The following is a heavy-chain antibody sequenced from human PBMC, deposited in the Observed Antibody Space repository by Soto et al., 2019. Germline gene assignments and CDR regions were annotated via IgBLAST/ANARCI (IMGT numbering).Heavy chain of an antibody. CDR1: GGTFSSYT. CDR3: DLEAAAGTYGWAFDI. J-gene: IGHJ3*02. Sequence: QVQLVQSGAEVKKPGSSVKVSCKASGGTFSSYTISWVRQAPGQGLEWMGRIIPILGIANYAQKFQGRVTITADKSTSTAYMELSSLRSEDTAVYYCDLEAAAGTYGWAFDIWGQGTMVTVSS. V-gene: IGHV1-69*02. D-gene: IGHD6-13*01. CDR2: IIPILGIA.